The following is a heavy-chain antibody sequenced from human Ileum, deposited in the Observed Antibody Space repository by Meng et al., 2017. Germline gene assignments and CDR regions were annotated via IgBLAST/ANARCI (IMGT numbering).Heavy chain of an antibody. CDR1: GASISSYY. D-gene: IGHD6-25*01. J-gene: IGHJ4*02. CDR3: ASSAPATWLRLQT. V-gene: IGHV4-4*07. Sequence: SETLSLTFHVPGASISSYYWSWFRRLAGKGLEGIGRIYPNGNTNYNPSLRSRVTIALDASNNQLSLKVNTVTAANTAIYSCASSAPATWLRLQTWGQGTLVTVSS. CDR2: IYPNGNT.